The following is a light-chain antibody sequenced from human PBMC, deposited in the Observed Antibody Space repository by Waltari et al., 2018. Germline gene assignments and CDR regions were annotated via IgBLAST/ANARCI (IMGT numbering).Light chain of an antibody. V-gene: IGLV4-69*01. Sequence: QIVLTQSPSASASLGASVRLTCTLSSGPSGYALAWHQQVPEKGPRYLMNIESDGSHSKGDGIPDRFSGSSSGAERYLTISNLHSEDEADYYCQTWVTGIRVFGGGTKLTVL. CDR2: IESDGSH. J-gene: IGLJ3*02. CDR3: QTWVTGIRV. CDR1: SGPSGYA.